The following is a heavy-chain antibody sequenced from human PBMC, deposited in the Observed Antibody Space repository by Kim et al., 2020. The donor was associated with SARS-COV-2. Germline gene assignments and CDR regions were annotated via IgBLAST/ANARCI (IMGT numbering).Heavy chain of an antibody. V-gene: IGHV3-30*07. D-gene: IGHD3-3*01. J-gene: IGHJ3*02. CDR3: TRRGSYDGRAVNSFDM. Sequence: DSVRGRFTISRDNSKNTVYLQMNTLRAEDTAVYYCTRRGSYDGRAVNSFDMWGHGTMVTVSS.